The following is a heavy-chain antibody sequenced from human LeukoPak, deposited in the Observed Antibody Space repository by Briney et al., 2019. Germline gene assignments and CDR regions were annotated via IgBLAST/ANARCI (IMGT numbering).Heavy chain of an antibody. CDR2: ISAYNGNT. D-gene: IGHD3-22*01. CDR3: ARMGDDSSGPHYYYYGMDV. CDR1: GYTFTSYG. J-gene: IGHJ6*02. V-gene: IGHV1-18*01. Sequence: ASVKVSCKASGYTFTSYGISWVRQAPGQGLEWMGWISAYNGNTNYAQKLQGRVTMTTDTSTSTAYMELRSLRSDDTAVYYCARMGDDSSGPHYYYYGMDVWGQGTTVTVSS.